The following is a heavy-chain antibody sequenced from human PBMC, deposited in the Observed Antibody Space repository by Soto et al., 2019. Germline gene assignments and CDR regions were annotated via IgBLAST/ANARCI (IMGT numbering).Heavy chain of an antibody. CDR2: MNPNSGNT. Sequence: ASVKVSCKASGYTFTSYGISWVRQAPGQGLEWMGWMNPNSGNTGYAQKFQGRVTMTRNTSISTAYMELSSLRSEDTAVYYCARVSGDFGYYYYMDVWGKGTTVTVSS. V-gene: IGHV1-8*02. D-gene: IGHD2-21*01. CDR1: GYTFTSYG. CDR3: ARVSGDFGYYYYMDV. J-gene: IGHJ6*03.